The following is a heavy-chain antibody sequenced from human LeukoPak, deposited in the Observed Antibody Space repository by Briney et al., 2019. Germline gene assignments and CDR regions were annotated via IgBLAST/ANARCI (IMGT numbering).Heavy chain of an antibody. D-gene: IGHD2-2*01. J-gene: IGHJ4*02. V-gene: IGHV3-21*01. CDR2: ISSSSSSYI. CDR1: GFTFSSYS. Sequence: GGSVRLSCAASGFTFSSYSMNWVRQAPGKGLEWVSSISSSSSSYIYYADSVKGRFTISRDNAKNSLYLQMNSLRAEDTAVYYCARENYCSSTSCYPDYWGQGTLVTVSS. CDR3: ARENYCSSTSCYPDY.